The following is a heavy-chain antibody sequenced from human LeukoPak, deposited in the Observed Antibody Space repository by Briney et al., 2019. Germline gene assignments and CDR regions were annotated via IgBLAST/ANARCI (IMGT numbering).Heavy chain of an antibody. CDR1: GGTFSSYA. Sequence: GSSVKVSCKASGGTFSSYAISWVRQAPGQGLEWMGGIISIFGTANYAQKFQGRVTITADKSTSTAYMELSSLRSEDTAVYYCARGSSGWYYFDYWGQGTLVTVSS. CDR2: IISIFGTA. CDR3: ARGSSGWYYFDY. V-gene: IGHV1-69*06. D-gene: IGHD6-19*01. J-gene: IGHJ4*02.